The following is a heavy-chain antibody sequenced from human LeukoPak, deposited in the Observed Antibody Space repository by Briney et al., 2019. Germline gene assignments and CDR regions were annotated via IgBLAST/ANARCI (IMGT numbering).Heavy chain of an antibody. D-gene: IGHD3-10*01. V-gene: IGHV3-23*01. Sequence: SGGSLRLSCAASGFTFSYYAMSWVRQAPGKGLEWVSAISGGGTGAVYADSVKGRFTISRDNSKNTMYLQMNSLRAEDTAVYYCAKGLYHYYGSGSYTLEYWGQGTQVTVSS. J-gene: IGHJ4*02. CDR2: ISGGGTGA. CDR1: GFTFSYYA. CDR3: AKGLYHYYGSGSYTLEY.